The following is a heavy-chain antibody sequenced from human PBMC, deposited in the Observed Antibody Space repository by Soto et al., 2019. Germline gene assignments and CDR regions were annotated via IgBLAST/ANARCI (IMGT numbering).Heavy chain of an antibody. CDR1: GGSISSGGYY. CDR3: ARSYDSSGYYQYYFDY. V-gene: IGHV4-31*03. Sequence: QVQLQESGPGLVKPSQTLSLTCTVSGGSISSGGYYWSWIRQHPGKGLEWIGYIYYSGSTYYNPSLKSRVTISVDTSKNQFCLKLSSVTAADTAVYYCARSYDSSGYYQYYFDYWGQGTLVTVSS. CDR2: IYYSGST. D-gene: IGHD3-22*01. J-gene: IGHJ4*02.